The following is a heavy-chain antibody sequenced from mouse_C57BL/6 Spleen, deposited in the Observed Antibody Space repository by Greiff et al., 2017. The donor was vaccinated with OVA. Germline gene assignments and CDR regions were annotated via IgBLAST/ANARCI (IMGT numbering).Heavy chain of an antibody. CDR2: INPNNGGT. Sequence: EVQLVESGPELVKPGASVKMSCKASGYTFTDYNMHWVKQSHGKSLEWIGYINPNNGGTSYNQKFKGKATLTVNKSSSTAYMELRSLTSEDSAVYYCASVGRYAMDYWGQGTSVTVSS. J-gene: IGHJ4*01. V-gene: IGHV1-22*01. CDR3: ASVGRYAMDY. CDR1: GYTFTDYN.